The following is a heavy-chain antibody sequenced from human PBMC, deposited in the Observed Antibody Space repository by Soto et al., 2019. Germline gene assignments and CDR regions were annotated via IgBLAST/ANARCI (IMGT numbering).Heavy chain of an antibody. Sequence: SETLSLTCTVSGGSVSSGSYYWSWIRQPPGKGLEWIGYIYYSGSTNYNPSLKSRVTISVDTSKNQFSLKLSSVTAADTAVYYCARGSPVRSLDYWGQGTLVTV. CDR3: ARGSPVRSLDY. V-gene: IGHV4-61*01. CDR2: IYYSGST. D-gene: IGHD1-26*01. J-gene: IGHJ4*02. CDR1: GGSVSSGSYY.